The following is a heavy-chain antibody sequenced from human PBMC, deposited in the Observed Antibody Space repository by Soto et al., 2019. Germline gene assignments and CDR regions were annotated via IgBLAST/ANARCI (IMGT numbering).Heavy chain of an antibody. D-gene: IGHD6-13*01. CDR3: AREARYSSSWEGNY. Sequence: EVQLVETGGGLIQPGGSLRLSCAAYGFTVSSNYMSWVRQAPGKGLEWVSVIYSGGSTYYADSVKGRFTISRDNSKNTLYLQMNSLRAEDTAVYYCAREARYSSSWEGNYWGQGTLLTVSS. CDR1: GFTVSSNY. CDR2: IYSGGST. J-gene: IGHJ4*02. V-gene: IGHV3-53*02.